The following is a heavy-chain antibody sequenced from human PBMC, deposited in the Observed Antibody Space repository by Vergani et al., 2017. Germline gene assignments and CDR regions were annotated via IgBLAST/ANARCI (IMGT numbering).Heavy chain of an antibody. D-gene: IGHD3-22*01. CDR3: ASPLHYDSSGYYYGLAFDI. J-gene: IGHJ3*02. CDR1: GYTFTSYD. CDR2: MNPNSGNT. Sequence: QVQLVQSGAEVKKPGASVKVSCKASGYTFTSYDINWVRQATGQGLEWMGWMNPNSGNTGYAQKFQGRVTMTRNTSISTAYMELSSLRSEDTGVYYCASPLHYDSSGYYYGLAFDIWGQGTMVTVSS. V-gene: IGHV1-8*01.